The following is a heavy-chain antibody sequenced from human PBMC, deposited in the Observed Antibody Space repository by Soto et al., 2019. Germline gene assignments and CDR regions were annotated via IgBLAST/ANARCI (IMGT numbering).Heavy chain of an antibody. CDR2: ISYDGSNN. CDR3: AKDTNYQLLWGGFDY. J-gene: IGHJ4*02. V-gene: IGHV3-30*18. CDR1: GFTFSSYG. Sequence: QVQLVESGGGVVQPGRSLRLSCAASGFTFSSYGMHWFRQAPGKGLEWVAVISYDGSNNYYADSVKGRFTISRDNSKNTLYLQMNSLRAEDTAVYYGAKDTNYQLLWGGFDYWGQGTLVTVSS. D-gene: IGHD2-2*01.